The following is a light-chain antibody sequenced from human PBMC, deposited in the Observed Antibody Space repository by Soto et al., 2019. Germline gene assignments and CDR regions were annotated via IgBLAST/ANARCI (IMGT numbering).Light chain of an antibody. J-gene: IGKJ2*01. CDR2: WAS. Sequence: DIVLAQSPHSLAVSLGERATINCKSSQSVFYSSTNKNYLAWYQQRPGQPPKLLIYWASTRESGVPDRFSGSGSGTDFTLTVSSLQAEDLAVYYCQQYYNTPRTFGQGTKLEIK. CDR3: QQYYNTPRT. CDR1: QSVFYSSTNKNY. V-gene: IGKV4-1*01.